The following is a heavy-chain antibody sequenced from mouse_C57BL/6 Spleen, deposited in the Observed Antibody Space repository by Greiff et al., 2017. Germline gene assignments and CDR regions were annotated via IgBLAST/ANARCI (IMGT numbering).Heavy chain of an antibody. J-gene: IGHJ3*01. CDR2: ISNLAYSI. V-gene: IGHV5-15*01. Sequence: EVKLMESGGGLVQPGGSLKLSCAASGFTFSDYGMAWVRQAPRKGPAWVAFISNLAYSIYYADTVTGRFTISRENAKNTLYLEMSSLRSEDTAMYYCARHLLPYGSEGWFAYWGQGTLVTVSA. D-gene: IGHD1-1*01. CDR3: ARHLLPYGSEGWFAY. CDR1: GFTFSDYG.